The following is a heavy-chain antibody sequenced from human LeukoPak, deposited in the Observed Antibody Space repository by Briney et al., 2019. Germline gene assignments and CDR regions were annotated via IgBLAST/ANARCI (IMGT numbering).Heavy chain of an antibody. V-gene: IGHV4-34*01. CDR3: ARPRWIQPSPFDY. CDR1: GGSFSGYY. CDR2: INHSGST. J-gene: IGHJ4*02. D-gene: IGHD5-18*01. Sequence: PSETLSLTCAVYGGSFSGYYWSWIRQPPGKGLEWIGGINHSGSTNYNPSLKSRVTISVDTSKNQFSLKLSSVTAADTAVYYCARPRWIQPSPFDYWGQGTLVTVSS.